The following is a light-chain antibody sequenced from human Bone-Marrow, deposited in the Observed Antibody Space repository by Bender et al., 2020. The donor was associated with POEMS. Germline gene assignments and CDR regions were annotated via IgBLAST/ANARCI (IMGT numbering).Light chain of an antibody. V-gene: IGLV2-14*03. CDR1: SSDVGGYQY. J-gene: IGLJ3*02. CDR2: EVY. CDR3: QSYDSDLNGWV. Sequence: QSALTQPASVSGSPGHSITISCTGTSSDVGGYQYVSWYQQHPGKAPRLIIYEVYVRPSGISDRFSGSKSGNTASLTISGLQADDEADYYCQSYDSDLNGWVFGGGTKLTVL.